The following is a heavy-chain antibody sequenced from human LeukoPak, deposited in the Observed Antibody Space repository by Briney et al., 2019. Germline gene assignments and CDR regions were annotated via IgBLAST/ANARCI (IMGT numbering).Heavy chain of an antibody. CDR1: GFTFSNYA. CDR3: AKNIRQLGNYQYYMDV. CDR2: ISGSGGDT. Sequence: VGSLRLSCAVSGFTFSNYAMSWVRQAPGKGLEWVSAISGSGGDTSAADSVKGRFTISRDNSNNTLYLQMNSLRAEDTAIYYCAKNIRQLGNYQYYMDVWGKGTTVTVSS. V-gene: IGHV3-23*01. J-gene: IGHJ6*03. D-gene: IGHD7-27*01.